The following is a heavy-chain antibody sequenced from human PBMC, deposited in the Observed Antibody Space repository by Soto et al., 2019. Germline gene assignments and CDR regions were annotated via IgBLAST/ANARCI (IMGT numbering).Heavy chain of an antibody. D-gene: IGHD3-22*01. CDR1: GGSISRGGYF. CDR2: IYHSGST. V-gene: IGHV4-30-2*01. CDR3: ARGGVDYYDSSGYYFSPYYFDY. Sequence: SETPSLTRAGSGGSISRGGYFLGWVPQPPGEGLGGVGYIYHSGSTYYNPSLKSRVTISVDRSKNQFSLKLSSVTAADTAVYYCARGGVDYYDSSGYYFSPYYFDYWGQGTLVTVSS. J-gene: IGHJ4*02.